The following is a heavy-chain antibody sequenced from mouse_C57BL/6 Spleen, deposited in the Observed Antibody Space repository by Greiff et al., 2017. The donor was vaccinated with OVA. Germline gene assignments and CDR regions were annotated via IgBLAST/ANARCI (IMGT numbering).Heavy chain of an antibody. V-gene: IGHV1-54*01. CDR1: GYAFTNYL. D-gene: IGHD2-10*01. CDR2: INPGSGGT. CDR3: ARSLLEYFDY. J-gene: IGHJ2*01. Sequence: QVQLQQSGAELVRPGTSVKVSCKASGYAFTNYLIERVKQRPGQGLEWIGVINPGSGGTNYNEKFKGKATLTADKSSSTAYMQLSSLTSEDSAVYFCARSLLEYFDYWGQGTTLTVSS.